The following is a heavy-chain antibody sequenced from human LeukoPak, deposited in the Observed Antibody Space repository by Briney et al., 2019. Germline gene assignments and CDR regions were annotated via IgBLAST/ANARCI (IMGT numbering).Heavy chain of an antibody. Sequence: PGGSLRLSCAASGFTFSSYAMTWVRQAPGKGLEWVSGISGGGGTIDYADSVKGRFTISRDNSKNTLYLQMNSLRAEDTALYYCAYRETRARFEQWSQGTLVTVSS. CDR2: ISGGGGTI. J-gene: IGHJ1*01. V-gene: IGHV3-23*01. CDR3: AYRETRARFEQ. CDR1: GFTFSSYA. D-gene: IGHD3-16*02.